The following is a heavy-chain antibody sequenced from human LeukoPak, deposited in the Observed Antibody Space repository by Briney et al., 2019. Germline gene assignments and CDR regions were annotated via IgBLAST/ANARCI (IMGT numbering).Heavy chain of an antibody. V-gene: IGHV3-33*01. CDR1: GFTFGSYG. Sequence: GGSLRLSCEASGFTFGSYGMHWVRQAPGKGLEWVAIIWHDGSTQLYADSVKGRFIITRDDSKNTLYLEMNSLRVEDTAVYYCAREASGYYRDFWGQGTLDIVSS. CDR3: AREASGYYRDF. J-gene: IGHJ4*02. CDR2: IWHDGSTQ. D-gene: IGHD3-3*01.